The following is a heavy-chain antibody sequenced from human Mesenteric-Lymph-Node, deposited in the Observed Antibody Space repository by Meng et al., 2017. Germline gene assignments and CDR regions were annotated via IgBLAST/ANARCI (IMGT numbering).Heavy chain of an antibody. V-gene: IGHV4-31*03. CDR2: IYYSGST. CDR3: ARVDSSGYFLDY. CDR1: GGSISCGGHS. J-gene: IGHJ4*01. Sequence: QVQLQEAGPGLVKPSQSLSLTCTVSGGSISCGGHSWSWICQHAGKGLEWIAYIYYSGSTYYNPSLKSRVILSVDTSRNQFSLKLSSVTAADTAVYYCARVDSSGYFLDYWGQGTLVTVSS. D-gene: IGHD3-22*01.